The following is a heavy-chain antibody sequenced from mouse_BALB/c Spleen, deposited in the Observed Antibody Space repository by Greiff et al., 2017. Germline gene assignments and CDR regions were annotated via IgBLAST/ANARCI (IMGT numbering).Heavy chain of an antibody. CDR1: GFTFSSFG. J-gene: IGHJ4*01. V-gene: IGHV5-17*02. D-gene: IGHD1-2*01. CDR2: ISSGSSTI. Sequence: EVKLVESGGGLVQPGGSRKLSCAASGFTFSSFGMHWVRQAPEKGLEWVAYISSGSSTIYYADTVKGRFTISRDNPKNTLFLQMTSLRSEDTAMYYCARFTTAPNYYAMDYWGQGTSVTVSS. CDR3: ARFTTAPNYYAMDY.